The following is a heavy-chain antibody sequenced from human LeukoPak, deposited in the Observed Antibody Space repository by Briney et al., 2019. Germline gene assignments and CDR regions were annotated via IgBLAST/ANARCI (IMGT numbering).Heavy chain of an antibody. V-gene: IGHV4-30-4*01. CDR1: GGSISSGDYY. D-gene: IGHD3-22*01. J-gene: IGHJ1*01. Sequence: SQTLSLTCTVSGGSISSGDYYWSWIRQPPGKGLEWIGYIYYSGSTYYNPSLKSRVTIPVDTSKNQFSLKLSSVTAADTAVYYCARSRGYYFGYFQHWGQGTLVTVSS. CDR3: ARSRGYYFGYFQH. CDR2: IYYSGST.